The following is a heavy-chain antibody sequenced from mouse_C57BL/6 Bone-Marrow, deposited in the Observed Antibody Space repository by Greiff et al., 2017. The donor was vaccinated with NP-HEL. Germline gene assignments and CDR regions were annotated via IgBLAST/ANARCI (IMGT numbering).Heavy chain of an antibody. CDR2: IHPNSGST. V-gene: IGHV1-64*01. J-gene: IGHJ2*01. CDR1: GYTFTSYW. CDR3: ARRSRLRDFDY. Sequence: VQLQQPGAELVKPGASVKLSCKASGYTFTSYWMHWVKQRPGQGLEWIGMIHPNSGSTNYNEKFKSKATLTVDKSSSTAYMQLSSLTSEDSAVYYCARRSRLRDFDYWGQGTTLTVSS.